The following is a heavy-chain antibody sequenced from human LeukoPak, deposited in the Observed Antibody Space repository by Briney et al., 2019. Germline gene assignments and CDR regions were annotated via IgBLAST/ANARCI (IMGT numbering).Heavy chain of an antibody. D-gene: IGHD4-17*01. J-gene: IGHJ4*02. Sequence: GGSLRLSCAASGFTFNDYTMTWVRQAPGKGLEWVSAISGSGGSTYYADSVKGRFTIYRDNSNNTLYLQMSSLRAEDTAVYYCAQLPTYTVTTGYWGRGTLVTVSS. CDR2: ISGSGGST. CDR1: GFTFNDYT. CDR3: AQLPTYTVTTGY. V-gene: IGHV3-23*01.